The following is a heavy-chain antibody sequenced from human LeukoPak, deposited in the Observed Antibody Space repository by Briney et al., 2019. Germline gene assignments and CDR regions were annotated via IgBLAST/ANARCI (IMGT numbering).Heavy chain of an antibody. J-gene: IGHJ5*02. CDR3: ARAPIYFTMVRGVIQKNNWFDP. Sequence: SETLSLTCTVSGGSVSSGSYFWAWIRQPPGKGLEWIGEINHSGSTNYNPSLKSRVTISVDTSKNQFSLKLSSVTAADTAVYYCARAPIYFTMVRGVIQKNNWFDPWGQGTLVTVSS. CDR2: INHSGST. CDR1: GGSVSSGSYF. V-gene: IGHV4-39*07. D-gene: IGHD3-10*01.